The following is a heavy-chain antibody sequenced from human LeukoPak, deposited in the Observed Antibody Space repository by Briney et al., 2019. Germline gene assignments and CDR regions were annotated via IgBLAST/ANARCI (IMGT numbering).Heavy chain of an antibody. CDR1: GGSFSGYY. J-gene: IGHJ4*02. CDR3: ARRHSSGWFPSY. D-gene: IGHD6-19*01. CDR2: INHSGST. Sequence: SETLSLTCAVYGGSFSGYYWSWIRQPPGKGLEWIGEINHSGSTNYNPSLKSRVTISVDTSKNQFSLKLSPVTAADTAVYYCARRHSSGWFPSYWGQGTLVTVSS. V-gene: IGHV4-34*01.